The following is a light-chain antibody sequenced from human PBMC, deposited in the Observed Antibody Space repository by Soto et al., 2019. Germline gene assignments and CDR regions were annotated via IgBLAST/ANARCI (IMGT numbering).Light chain of an antibody. J-gene: IGKJ1*01. CDR1: QSVSSN. CDR2: GAS. V-gene: IGKV3-15*01. CDR3: QQYNNWWT. Sequence: EIVLTQSPVTLSLSPGDIAPLPCRASQSVSSNLAWYQQKPDQAPRLLIYGASTRAAGIPARISGSGSGAEFTPTISRLQYEDVAYYYHQQYNNWWTCGQGPKVDIK.